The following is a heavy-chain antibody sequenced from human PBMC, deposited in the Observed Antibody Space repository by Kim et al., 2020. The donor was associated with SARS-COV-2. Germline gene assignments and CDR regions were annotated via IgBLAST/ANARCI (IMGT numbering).Heavy chain of an antibody. CDR3: AKAGYCSAGSCYSPIDY. J-gene: IGHJ4*02. V-gene: IGHV3-33*06. Sequence: GGSLRLSCAASGFTFSSYGMHWVRQAPGKGLEWVAVICYDGSNKYYADSVNGRFTISRDNSKNTQYLQMNSLRAEDTAVYYCAKAGYCSAGSCYSPIDYWGQGTLVTVSS. CDR1: GFTFSSYG. D-gene: IGHD2-15*01. CDR2: ICYDGSNK.